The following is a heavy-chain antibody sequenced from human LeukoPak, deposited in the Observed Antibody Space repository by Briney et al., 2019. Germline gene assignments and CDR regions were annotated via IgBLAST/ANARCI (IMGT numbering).Heavy chain of an antibody. CDR1: GFTFSSYS. Sequence: GGSLRLSCAASGFTFSSYSMNWVRQAPGKGLEWVSYISSSSSTIYYADSVKGRFTISRDNAKNSLYLQMNSLRDEDTAVYYCARFITMVRGRGFDYWGQGTLVTVSS. D-gene: IGHD3-10*01. CDR2: ISSSSSTI. J-gene: IGHJ4*02. V-gene: IGHV3-48*02. CDR3: ARFITMVRGRGFDY.